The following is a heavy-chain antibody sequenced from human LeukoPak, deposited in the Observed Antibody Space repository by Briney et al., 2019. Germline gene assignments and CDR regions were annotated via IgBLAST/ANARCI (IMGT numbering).Heavy chain of an antibody. Sequence: GGSLRLSCTASPSPFTFGADGWRWFRQAPGKGLEWISFIRKKEYLETPDYAASVRGRFTISRDDANSIAYLQMNGLKTEDTALYYCSRGLHDYGDSNYYFDQWGQGTLVTVSS. V-gene: IGHV3-49*03. CDR1: PSPFTFGADG. J-gene: IGHJ4*02. D-gene: IGHD4-17*01. CDR3: SRGLHDYGDSNYYFDQ. CDR2: IRKKEYLETP.